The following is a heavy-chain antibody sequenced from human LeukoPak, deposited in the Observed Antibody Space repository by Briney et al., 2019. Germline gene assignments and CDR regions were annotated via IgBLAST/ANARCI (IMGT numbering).Heavy chain of an antibody. J-gene: IGHJ4*02. V-gene: IGHV3-74*01. Sequence: SGGSLRLSCAASGFIFSSYWMHWVRQAPGKGLVWVARINPDGSSTSYEDSVKGRFTVSRDNAKNTVYLQMHSLRAEDTAVYYCARGGYYYDSSGSYFDYWGQGTLVTVSS. CDR1: GFIFSSYW. CDR3: ARGGYYYDSSGSYFDY. CDR2: INPDGSST. D-gene: IGHD3-22*01.